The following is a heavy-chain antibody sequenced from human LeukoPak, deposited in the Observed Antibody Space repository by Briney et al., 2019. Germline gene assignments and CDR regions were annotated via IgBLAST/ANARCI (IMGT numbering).Heavy chain of an antibody. V-gene: IGHV4-39*01. Sequence: SETLSLTCTVSGGSISSSSYYWGWIRQPPGKGLEWIGSIYYTGSTYYNPSLKSRVTISVDTSKNQFSLKLSSVTAADTAVYYCARQGRVRGVMVYWGQGTLVTVSS. CDR1: GGSISSSSYY. J-gene: IGHJ4*02. CDR3: ARQGRVRGVMVY. D-gene: IGHD3-10*01. CDR2: IYYTGST.